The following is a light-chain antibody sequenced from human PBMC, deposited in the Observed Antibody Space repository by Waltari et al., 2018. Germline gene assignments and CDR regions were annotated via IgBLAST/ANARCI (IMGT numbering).Light chain of an antibody. CDR2: EGT. CDR3: CSYVGDITWV. J-gene: IGLJ3*02. Sequence: QSALTQPASVSGSPGQSITISCTGTGRDVGSYDLVSWYQHHPGQAPKLMIYEGTQRPSGVSDRFSGSKSGNTASLTISGLQAEDEADYYCCSYVGDITWVFGGGTKLTVL. CDR1: GRDVGSYDL. V-gene: IGLV2-23*01.